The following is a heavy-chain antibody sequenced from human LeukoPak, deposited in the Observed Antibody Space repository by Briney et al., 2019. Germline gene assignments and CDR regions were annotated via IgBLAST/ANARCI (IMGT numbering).Heavy chain of an antibody. CDR2: ISYDGSTK. D-gene: IGHD3-10*01. V-gene: IGHV3-30*04. CDR1: GFTFSSYA. CDR3: ARDHAVYYYGSGSYSAL. Sequence: GGSLRLSCAASGFTFSSYAMHWVRQALGKGLEGGAVISYDGSTKYNADSVKGRFIISRDNSKNTLYLQMNSLRAEDTAVYYCARDHAVYYYGSGSYSALWGQGTLVTVSS. J-gene: IGHJ1*01.